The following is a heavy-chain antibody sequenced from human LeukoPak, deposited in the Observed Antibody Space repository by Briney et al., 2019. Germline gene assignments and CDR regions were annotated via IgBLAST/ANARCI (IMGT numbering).Heavy chain of an antibody. Sequence: SETLSLTCTVSGGSISSYYWSWIRQPAGKGLEWIGRIYTSGSTNYNPSLKSRVTMSVDTSKNQFSLKLSSVTAADTAVYYCARDRIVGATTYTTHYFDYWGQGTLVTVSS. CDR2: IYTSGST. CDR1: GGSISSYY. V-gene: IGHV4-4*07. D-gene: IGHD1-26*01. J-gene: IGHJ4*02. CDR3: ARDRIVGATTYTTHYFDY.